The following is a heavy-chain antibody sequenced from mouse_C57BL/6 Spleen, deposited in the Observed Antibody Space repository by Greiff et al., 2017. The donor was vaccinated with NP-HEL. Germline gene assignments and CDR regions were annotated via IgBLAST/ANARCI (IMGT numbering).Heavy chain of an antibody. CDR3: ARRDCGSSPWYFDV. CDR1: GYTFTSYW. Sequence: QVQLQQPGAELVKPGASVKLSCKASGYTFTSYWMHWVKQRPGQGLEWIGMIHPNIGSTNYNEKFKSKATLTVDKSSSTAYMQLSSLTSEDSAVYYCARRDCGSSPWYFDVWGTGTTVTVSS. J-gene: IGHJ1*03. D-gene: IGHD1-1*01. CDR2: IHPNIGST. V-gene: IGHV1-64*01.